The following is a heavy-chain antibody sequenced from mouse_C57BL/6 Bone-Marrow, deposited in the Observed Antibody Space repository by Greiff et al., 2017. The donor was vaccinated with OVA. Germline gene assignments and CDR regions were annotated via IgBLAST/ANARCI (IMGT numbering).Heavy chain of an antibody. J-gene: IGHJ3*01. D-gene: IGHD2-4*01. Sequence: EVMLVESGGDLVEPGGSLKLSCAASGFTFSSYGMSWVRQTPDKRLEWVATISSGGSYTYYPDSVKGRFTISRDNAKNTLYLQMSSLKSEDTAMYYCARDYDYPAYWGQGTLVTVSA. V-gene: IGHV5-6*01. CDR1: GFTFSSYG. CDR2: ISSGGSYT. CDR3: ARDYDYPAY.